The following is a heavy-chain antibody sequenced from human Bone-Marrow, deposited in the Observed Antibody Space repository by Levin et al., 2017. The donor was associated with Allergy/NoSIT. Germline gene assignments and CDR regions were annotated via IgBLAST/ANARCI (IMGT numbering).Heavy chain of an antibody. Sequence: SVKVSCKASGGTFSSYAISWVRQAPGQGLEWMGGIIPIFGTANYAQKFQGRVTITADESTSTAYMELSSLRSEDTAVYYCARDERNRGYCSGGSCYHQRNYYYYGMDVWGQGTTVTVSS. CDR2: IIPIFGTA. J-gene: IGHJ6*02. D-gene: IGHD2-15*01. V-gene: IGHV1-69*13. CDR1: GGTFSSYA. CDR3: ARDERNRGYCSGGSCYHQRNYYYYGMDV.